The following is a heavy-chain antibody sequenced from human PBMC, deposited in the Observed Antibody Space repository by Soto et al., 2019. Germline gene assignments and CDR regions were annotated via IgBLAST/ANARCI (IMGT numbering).Heavy chain of an antibody. CDR3: PRAFSPGVAGRLFDF. Sequence: LRPSCVASGFTFSSYGMHWVRQAPGKGLEWLAVIWYDGSIKYYADSVEGRFTISRDDSKNTLYLQMDSLRVEDSAIYYCPRAFSPGVAGRLFDFWGLGTPVTVSS. J-gene: IGHJ4*02. D-gene: IGHD6-19*01. CDR2: IWYDGSIK. CDR1: GFTFSSYG. V-gene: IGHV3-33*08.